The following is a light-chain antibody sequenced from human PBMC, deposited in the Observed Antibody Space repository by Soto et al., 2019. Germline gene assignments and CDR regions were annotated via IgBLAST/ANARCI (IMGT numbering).Light chain of an antibody. J-gene: IGLJ1*01. CDR1: SNDIGGYDY. Sequence: LAQPASVSGSPGQSITVSCTGTSNDIGGYDYVSWYQHHPGIAPKLIIYDVSDRPSGVSNRFSGSKSGNTASLTISGLQAEDEAEYYCTSYTTTSPLYVFGSGTKVTVL. V-gene: IGLV2-14*03. CDR2: DVS. CDR3: TSYTTTSPLYV.